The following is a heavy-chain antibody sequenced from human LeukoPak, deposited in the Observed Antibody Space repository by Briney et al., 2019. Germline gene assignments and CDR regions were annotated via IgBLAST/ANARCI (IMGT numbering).Heavy chain of an antibody. V-gene: IGHV4-39*07. CDR1: GGSLSSSSYY. Sequence: SETLSLTCTVSGGSLSSSSYYWGWIRQPPGKGLEWIGSIYYSGSTYYNPSLKSRVTISVDTSKNQFSLMLSSVTAADTAVYYCARGGGYGPYYFDYWGQGTLVTVSS. J-gene: IGHJ4*02. CDR2: IYYSGST. D-gene: IGHD3-16*01. CDR3: ARGGGYGPYYFDY.